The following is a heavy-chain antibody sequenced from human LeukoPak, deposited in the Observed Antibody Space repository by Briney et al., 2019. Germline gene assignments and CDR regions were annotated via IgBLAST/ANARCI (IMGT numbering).Heavy chain of an antibody. CDR1: GFTFSSYA. J-gene: IGHJ3*02. CDR3: ARDMGKYGDYDAFDI. CDR2: ISYDGSNK. D-gene: IGHD4-17*01. V-gene: IGHV3-30-3*01. Sequence: GRSLRLSCAASGFTFSSYAMLWVRQAPGKGLEWVAVISYDGSNKYYADSVKGRFTISRDNSKNTLYLQMNSLRAEDTAVYYCARDMGKYGDYDAFDIWGQGTMVTVSS.